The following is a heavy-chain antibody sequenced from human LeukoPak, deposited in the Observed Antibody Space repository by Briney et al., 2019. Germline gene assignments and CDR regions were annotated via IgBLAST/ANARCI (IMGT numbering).Heavy chain of an antibody. Sequence: AGGSLRLSCAASGFTFDDYAMHWVRQAPGKGPEWVSLISWDGGSTYYADSVKGRFTISRDNSKNSLYLQMNSLRAEDTALYYCAKDISQRCSGGSCYSDVVFQHWGQGTLVTVSS. V-gene: IGHV3-43D*04. D-gene: IGHD2-15*01. CDR1: GFTFDDYA. J-gene: IGHJ1*01. CDR3: AKDISQRCSGGSCYSDVVFQH. CDR2: ISWDGGST.